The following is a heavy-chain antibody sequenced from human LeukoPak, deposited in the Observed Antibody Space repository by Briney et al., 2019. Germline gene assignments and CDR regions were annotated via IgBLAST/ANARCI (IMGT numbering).Heavy chain of an antibody. Sequence: GGSLRLSCKTSGLTFSDDWMNWVRQAPGKGPEGVANINQDASGASYVDSVRGRFTISRDNAKESVYLQMNSLRADDTAIYYCARGLRWPDFWGQGTLVTVSS. J-gene: IGHJ4*02. CDR2: INQDASGA. D-gene: IGHD4-23*01. CDR1: GLTFSDDW. CDR3: ARGLRWPDF. V-gene: IGHV3-7*03.